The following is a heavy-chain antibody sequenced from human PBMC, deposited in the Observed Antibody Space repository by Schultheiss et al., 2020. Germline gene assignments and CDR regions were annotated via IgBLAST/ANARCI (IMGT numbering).Heavy chain of an antibody. J-gene: IGHJ5*02. CDR1: GYTFTSYG. CDR2: MNPNSGNT. Sequence: AYVKVSCKASGYTFTSYGISWVRQAPGQGLEWMGWMNPNSGNTGYAQKFQGRVTMTRNTSISTAYMELSSLRSDDTAVYYCARVVAGTLGWFDPWGQGTLVTGSS. CDR3: ARVVAGTLGWFDP. V-gene: IGHV1-8*02. D-gene: IGHD6-19*01.